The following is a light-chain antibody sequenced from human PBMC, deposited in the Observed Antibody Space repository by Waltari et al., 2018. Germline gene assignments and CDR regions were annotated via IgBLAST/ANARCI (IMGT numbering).Light chain of an antibody. Sequence: QSALTQPASVSGSPGQSITISCTGTSNDVGSYNLVSWYQRHPGKAPELLIYEGSKRPSGVSNRFSGSKSGNMASLTISGLQAEDEAEYFCCSYASGSTIIFGGGTKLTVL. CDR2: EGS. J-gene: IGLJ2*01. CDR1: SNDVGSYNL. V-gene: IGLV2-23*01. CDR3: CSYASGSTII.